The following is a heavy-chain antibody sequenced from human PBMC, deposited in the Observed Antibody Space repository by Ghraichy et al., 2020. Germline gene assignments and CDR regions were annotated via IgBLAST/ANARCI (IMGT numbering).Heavy chain of an antibody. CDR1: GGSFSGYY. V-gene: IGHV4-34*01. Sequence: SETLSLTCAVYGGSFSGYYWSWIRQPPGKGLEWIGEINHSGSTNYNPSLKSRVTISVDTSKNQFSLKLSSVTAADTAVYYCASERVPAANDAFDIWGQGTMVTVSS. D-gene: IGHD2-2*01. J-gene: IGHJ3*02. CDR2: INHSGST. CDR3: ASERVPAANDAFDI.